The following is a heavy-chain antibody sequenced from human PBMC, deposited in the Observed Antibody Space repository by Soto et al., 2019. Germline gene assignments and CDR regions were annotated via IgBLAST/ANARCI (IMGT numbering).Heavy chain of an antibody. V-gene: IGHV3-48*03. CDR1: GFTFSNYE. CDR3: ARLHCTSTNCSDNYYYGMDA. J-gene: IGHJ6*02. Sequence: EVQLVESGGGLVQPGGSLRLSCAASGFTFSNYEMNWVRQAPGKGLEWVAYITSGGSPMYYADSVKGRFTISRENVRNALFLQMNSLRAEDTAVYYCARLHCTSTNCSDNYYYGMDAWGPGTTVTVSS. D-gene: IGHD2-2*01. CDR2: ITSGGSPM.